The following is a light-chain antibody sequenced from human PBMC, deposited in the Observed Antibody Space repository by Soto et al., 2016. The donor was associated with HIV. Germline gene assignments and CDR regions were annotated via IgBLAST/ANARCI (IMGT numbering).Light chain of an antibody. CDR2: AAS. V-gene: IGKV1-12*01. CDR3: QQANSFPHT. CDR1: QGITYY. Sequence: DIQMTQSPSSLSASIGDRVTITCRASQGITYYLTWLQQKPGKAPKVLIYAASTLQSGVSSKFSGSRSGTDFTLTISSLQPEDFATYYCQQANSFPHTFGGGTKVEIK. J-gene: IGKJ4*01.